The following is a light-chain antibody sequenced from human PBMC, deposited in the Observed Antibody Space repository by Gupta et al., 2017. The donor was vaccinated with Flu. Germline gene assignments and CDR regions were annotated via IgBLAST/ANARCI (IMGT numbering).Light chain of an antibody. Sequence: QLVLTQSPSASASLGASVKVTCTLSSGHTSSTIAWHQLQPDKGPRFRMKVNSDGTHSKGDGIPGRFSGSSSGAERHLIISSLQSEDEADYYCQTWGTGIRVFGGGTKVTVL. CDR1: SGHTSST. CDR3: QTWGTGIRV. CDR2: VNSDGTH. J-gene: IGLJ3*02. V-gene: IGLV4-69*01.